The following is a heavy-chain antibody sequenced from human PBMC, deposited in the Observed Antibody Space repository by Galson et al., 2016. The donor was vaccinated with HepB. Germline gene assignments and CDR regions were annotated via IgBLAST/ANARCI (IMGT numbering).Heavy chain of an antibody. CDR1: GFVVSTKY. J-gene: IGHJ2*01. CDR3: AREKGYLTNWFFVL. Sequence: SLRLSCAASGFVVSTKYMSWVRQAPGKGLEWVSVIYSDGSAYYAASVKGRFTISRDISKNMVELQMNNLRAEDTAVSYCAREKGYLTNWFFVLWGRDTLVTVSS. CDR2: IYSDGSA. D-gene: IGHD3-16*02. V-gene: IGHV3-66*02.